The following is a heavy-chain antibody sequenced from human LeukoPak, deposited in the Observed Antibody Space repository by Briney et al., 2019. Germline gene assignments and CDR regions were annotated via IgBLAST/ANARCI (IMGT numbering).Heavy chain of an antibody. V-gene: IGHV3-23*01. CDR1: GFTLSSYA. Sequence: GGSLRLSCAASGFTLSSYAMSWVRQAPGKGLEWVSVISGSGDNTYYADSVKGRLTISRDNSKNTLYLQMNSLRAEDTAVYYCARLPTFCYDSSHYHYDYWGQGTLVTVSS. J-gene: IGHJ4*02. D-gene: IGHD3-22*01. CDR2: ISGSGDNT. CDR3: ARLPTFCYDSSHYHYDY.